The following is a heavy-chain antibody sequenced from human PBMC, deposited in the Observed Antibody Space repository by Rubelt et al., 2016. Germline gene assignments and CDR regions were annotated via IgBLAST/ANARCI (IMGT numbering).Heavy chain of an antibody. D-gene: IGHD3-3*01. Sequence: QVQLQESGPGLVKPSQTLSLTCSVSGVAVRTGGYYWSWIRQHPWKGLEWIGYIFNSGSTSYNPSLKSRVTISVETSKNQFSLSLSSVTAADTAVDYCSRDSTNFGVVSTGFDPWGQGTLVTVSS. V-gene: IGHV4-31*03. CDR1: GVAVRTGGYY. CDR2: IFNSGST. CDR3: SRDSTNFGVVSTGFDP. J-gene: IGHJ5*02.